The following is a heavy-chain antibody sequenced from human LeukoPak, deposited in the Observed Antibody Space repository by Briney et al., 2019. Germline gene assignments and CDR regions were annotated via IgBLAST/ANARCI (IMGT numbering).Heavy chain of an antibody. CDR2: ISAYNGNT. CDR1: GGTFSSYG. D-gene: IGHD1-26*01. V-gene: IGHV1-18*01. CDR3: ARQETKWELLDY. Sequence: GASVKVSCKASGGTFSSYGISWVRQAPGQGLEWMGWISAYNGNTNYAQKLQGRVTMTTDTSTSTAYMELRSLRSDDTAVYYCARQETKWELLDYWGQGTLVTVSS. J-gene: IGHJ4*02.